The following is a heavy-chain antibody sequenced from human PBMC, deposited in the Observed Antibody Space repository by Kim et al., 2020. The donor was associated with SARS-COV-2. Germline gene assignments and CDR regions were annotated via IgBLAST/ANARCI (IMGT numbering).Heavy chain of an antibody. D-gene: IGHD3-22*01. CDR1: GYTFTNYY. Sequence: ASVKVSCKASGYTFTNYYMHWVRQAPGQGLEWMGIINPSGGNTTYAQKFQGRITMTRDTSTTTIYMELSGLRSEDTAVYYCARNYYYDRSGYSDYWGQGT. V-gene: IGHV1-46*01. CDR2: INPSGGNT. CDR3: ARNYYYDRSGYSDY. J-gene: IGHJ4*02.